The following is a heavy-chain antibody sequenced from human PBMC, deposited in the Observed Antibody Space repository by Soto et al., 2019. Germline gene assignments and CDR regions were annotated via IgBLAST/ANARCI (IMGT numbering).Heavy chain of an antibody. J-gene: IGHJ4*02. CDR1: GGSISSGDYY. CDR3: VLTFWSGYDHFDY. V-gene: IGHV4-30-4*01. CDR2: IYYSGST. Sequence: PSETLSLTCTVSGGSISSGDYYWSRIRQPPGKGLEWIGYIYYSGSTYYNPSLKSRVTISVDTSKNQFSLKLSSVTAADTAVYYCVLTFWSGYDHFDYWGQGTLVTVSS. D-gene: IGHD3-3*01.